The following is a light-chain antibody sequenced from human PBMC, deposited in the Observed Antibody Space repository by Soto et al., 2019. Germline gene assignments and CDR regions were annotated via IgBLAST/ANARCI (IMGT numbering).Light chain of an antibody. CDR3: QLYGVSSPRIT. V-gene: IGKV3-11*01. CDR2: QTS. Sequence: EIVLTQSPATLSSFPGDRVTLSCRASQYINTRLAWYQHRPGQAPRLLIYQTSIRATGIPARFSGSVSGTDFTLTISRLEPEDFAVYYCQLYGVSSPRITFGQGTRLEIK. CDR1: QYINTR. J-gene: IGKJ5*01.